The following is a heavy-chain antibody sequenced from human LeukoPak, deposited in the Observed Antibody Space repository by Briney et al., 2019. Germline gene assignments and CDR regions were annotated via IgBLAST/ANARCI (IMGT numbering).Heavy chain of an antibody. D-gene: IGHD1-26*01. Sequence: GGSLRLSCAASGFTFSNNAMSWVRQAPGKGLEWVSATSTSGGSAYYADSVKGRFTISRDNSKNTLYLQMDRLRADDTAVYYCARYSGSYYYPPAWDLWGQGTLVTVSS. J-gene: IGHJ4*02. CDR1: GFTFSNNA. CDR2: TSTSGGSA. V-gene: IGHV3-23*01. CDR3: ARYSGSYYYPPAWDL.